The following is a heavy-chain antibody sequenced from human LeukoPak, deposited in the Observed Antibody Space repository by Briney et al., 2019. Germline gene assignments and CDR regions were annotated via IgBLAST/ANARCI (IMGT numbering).Heavy chain of an antibody. V-gene: IGHV4-39*01. CDR3: ARHGSRVMATIEDS. CDR2: IYDGSA. J-gene: IGHJ4*02. Sequence: SETLSLTCTVSGGSITSSSHYWSWIRQPPGQGLQWIGLIYDGSAYYNLSLKSRLTISIETSKSQFSLLLSSVTAAAAALYYCARHGSRVMATIEDSWGQGTLVIVSS. D-gene: IGHD5-12*01. CDR1: GGSITSSSHY.